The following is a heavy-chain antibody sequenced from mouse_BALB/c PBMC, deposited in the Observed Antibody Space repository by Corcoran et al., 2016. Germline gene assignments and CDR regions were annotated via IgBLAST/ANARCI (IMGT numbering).Heavy chain of an antibody. V-gene: IGHV8-8*01. J-gene: IGHJ4*01. CDR1: GSSLSTSGLG. CDR2: IWSDDDK. Sequence: QVNLKQAGPGISKTSHTLSRTCAFSGSSLSTSGLGGGWIRQPSGKGLEWLAHIWSDDDKYYNPSLKSQLTISKETSRNQVFLKITSVDTADTATYYCARRCYYALDYWGPGTSVTVS. CDR3: ARRCYYALDY.